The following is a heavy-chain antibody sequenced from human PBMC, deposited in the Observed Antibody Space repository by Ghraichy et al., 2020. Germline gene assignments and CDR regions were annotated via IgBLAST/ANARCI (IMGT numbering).Heavy chain of an antibody. J-gene: IGHJ4*02. D-gene: IGHD1-26*01. Sequence: GGSMRLSCAASGFTLSDYIMNWVRQAPGKGLEWISYIKSTRSAVYYADSVKGRFTISKDNAKNSLYLQMNSLRDEDTAVYYCAREGYSWSFLDSWVLGTLVTVSS. V-gene: IGHV3-48*02. CDR3: AREGYSWSFLDS. CDR1: GFTLSDYI. CDR2: IKSTRSAV.